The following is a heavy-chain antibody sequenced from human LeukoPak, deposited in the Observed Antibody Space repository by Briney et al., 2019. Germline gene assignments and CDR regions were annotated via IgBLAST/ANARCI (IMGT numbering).Heavy chain of an antibody. J-gene: IGHJ4*02. V-gene: IGHV4-59*01. CDR1: GGSMRYFY. D-gene: IGHD3-22*01. CDR3: ARAFYYDSSGYYHWPYFDY. CDR2: IFDNGNT. Sequence: PSETLSLTCTVSGGSMRYFYWSWVRQTPGKGLEWLGYIFDNGNTNYNPSLKSRLTISVDTSKNQFSLKLSSVTAADTAVYYCARAFYYDSSGYYHWPYFDYWGQGTLVTVSS.